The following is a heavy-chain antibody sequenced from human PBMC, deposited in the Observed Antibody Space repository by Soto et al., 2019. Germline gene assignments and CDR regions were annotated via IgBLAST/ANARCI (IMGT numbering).Heavy chain of an antibody. CDR3: ASSFVVRGAFVMDV. CDR2: INPNSGGT. D-gene: IGHD3-10*01. Sequence: GASVKVSCKASGYTFTGYYMHWVRQAPGQGLEWMGWINPNSGGTNYAQKFQGWVTMTRDTSISTAYMELSRLRSDDTAVYYCASSFVVRGAFVMDVWGQGTTVTVSS. J-gene: IGHJ6*02. CDR1: GYTFTGYY. V-gene: IGHV1-2*04.